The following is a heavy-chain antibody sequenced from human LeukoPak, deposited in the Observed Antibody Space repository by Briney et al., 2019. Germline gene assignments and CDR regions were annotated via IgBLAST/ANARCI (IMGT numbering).Heavy chain of an antibody. D-gene: IGHD1-7*01. CDR1: GYTFTSYG. CDR2: ISAYNGNT. Sequence: GASVKVSCKASGYTFTSYGISWVRQAPGQGLEGMGWISAYNGNTNYPQKLQGRVTMTTDTSTSTAYMELRSLRSDDTAVYYCARSITGTTPGAFDIWGQGTMVTVSS. CDR3: ARSITGTTPGAFDI. J-gene: IGHJ3*02. V-gene: IGHV1-18*01.